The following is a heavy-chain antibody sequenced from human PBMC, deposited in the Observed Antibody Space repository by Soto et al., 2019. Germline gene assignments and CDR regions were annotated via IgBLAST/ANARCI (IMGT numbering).Heavy chain of an antibody. J-gene: IGHJ6*02. D-gene: IGHD3-22*01. V-gene: IGHV4-30-4*01. CDR1: GGSISSGDYY. CDR3: ARGDYYDSSGYHFYYGMDV. CDR2: IYYSGST. Sequence: QVQLQESGPGLVKHSQTLSLTCTVSGGSISSGDYYWSWIRQPPGKGLEWIGYIYYSGSTYYNPSLKSRVTISVDTSKNQFALKLSSVTAADTAVYYCARGDYYDSSGYHFYYGMDVWGQGTTVTVSS.